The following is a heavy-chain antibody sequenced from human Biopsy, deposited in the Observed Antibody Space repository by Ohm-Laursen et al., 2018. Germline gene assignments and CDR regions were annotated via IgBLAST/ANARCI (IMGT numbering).Heavy chain of an antibody. CDR3: ARPLRGGEYEGFDL. CDR1: GESFNDYY. D-gene: IGHD4-17*01. V-gene: IGHV4-39*01. CDR2: VPYSGAT. Sequence: GTLSLTCAVYGESFNDYYWGWIRQAPGKGLEWLGSVPYSGATYYNPPLTSRATISVDTAKNQFFLKLRSATAADTAVYYCARPLRGGEYEGFDLWGPGTMVPVSP. J-gene: IGHJ3*01.